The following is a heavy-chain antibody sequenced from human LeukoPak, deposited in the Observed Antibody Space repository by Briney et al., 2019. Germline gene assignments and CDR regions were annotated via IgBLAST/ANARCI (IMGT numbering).Heavy chain of an antibody. D-gene: IGHD2-21*02. V-gene: IGHV5-51*01. CDR2: IYPGDSDT. CDR1: GYNFSSYW. Sequence: HGESLKISCKGSGYNFSSYWIGWVRQLPGKGLEWMGIIYPGDSDTRYNPSFQDQVTISVDRSISTAYLQWSSLEASDTAVYYCARSVGASLRDYFDYWGQGSLVTVSS. CDR3: ARSVGASLRDYFDY. J-gene: IGHJ4*02.